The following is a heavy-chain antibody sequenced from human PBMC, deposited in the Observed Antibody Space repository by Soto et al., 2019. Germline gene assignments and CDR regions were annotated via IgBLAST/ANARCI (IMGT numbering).Heavy chain of an antibody. J-gene: IGHJ6*02. Sequence: QVQLQESGPGLVKPSETLSLSCTVSGGSISSYYWSWFRQSPGKRMGGFGYVTHSWGSSYNPSLQSRVAISLDTSKSQFSLKVTSVTATDTAVYYCARQGFGPLHGLVDVWGQGTTVTVSS. CDR3: ARQGFGPLHGLVDV. V-gene: IGHV4-59*08. CDR2: VTHSWGS. D-gene: IGHD3-10*01. CDR1: GGSISSYY.